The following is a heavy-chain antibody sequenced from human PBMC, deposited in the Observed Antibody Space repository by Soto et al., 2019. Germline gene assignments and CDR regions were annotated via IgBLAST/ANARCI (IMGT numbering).Heavy chain of an antibody. CDR3: AKDAVPYNGKWDWFDT. J-gene: IGHJ5*01. D-gene: IGHD1-20*01. CDR1: GFTFGDYA. Sequence: QFLESGGGLVQPGGSLRVHCVASGFTFGDYAMSWVRQAPGKGLEWVSSIGGTGSDTYYAASVKGRFTISRDNSKSTLYLQMNNLRVDDTAIYYCAKDAVPYNGKWDWFDTWGHGTLVNVSS. CDR2: IGGTGSDT. V-gene: IGHV3-23*01.